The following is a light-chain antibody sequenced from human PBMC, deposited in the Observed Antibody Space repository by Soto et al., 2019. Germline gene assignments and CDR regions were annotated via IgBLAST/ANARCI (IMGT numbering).Light chain of an antibody. CDR1: QSVSRNY. CDR3: QQYGSSPPAT. Sequence: EIVLTQSPGTLSLSPGERATLSCRASQSVSRNYLAWYRQKPGQAPRLLIYGASSRATGIPDRFSGSGSETDFTLTISRLEPEDFAVYYCQQYGSSPPATFGQGTKVEI. J-gene: IGKJ1*01. V-gene: IGKV3-20*01. CDR2: GAS.